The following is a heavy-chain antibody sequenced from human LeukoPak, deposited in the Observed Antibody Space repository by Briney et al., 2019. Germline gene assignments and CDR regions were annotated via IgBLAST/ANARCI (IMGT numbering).Heavy chain of an antibody. CDR1: GGSISSYY. J-gene: IGHJ6*03. Sequence: SETLSLTCTVSGGSISSYYWSWIRQPAGKGLEWIGRIYTSGSTNYNPSLKSRVTMSVDTSKNQFSLKLSSVTAADTAVYYCARDAAQSYYYYYMDVWGQGTTVTVSS. V-gene: IGHV4-4*07. CDR2: IYTSGST. CDR3: ARDAAQSYYYYYMDV.